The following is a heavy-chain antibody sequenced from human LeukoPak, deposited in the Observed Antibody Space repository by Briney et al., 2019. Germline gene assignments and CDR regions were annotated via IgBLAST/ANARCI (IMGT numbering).Heavy chain of an antibody. CDR1: GESLSGYY. D-gene: IGHD3-3*01. J-gene: IGHJ3*02. CDR3: ARDNRLEGGAFDI. Sequence: PSETLSLTCAVYGESLSGYYWTWIRQPPGKGLEWIGSIYYSGSTYYNPSLKSRVTISVDTSKNQFSLKLSSVTAADTAVYYCARDNRLEGGAFDIWGQGTIVTVSS. CDR2: IYYSGST. V-gene: IGHV4-34*01.